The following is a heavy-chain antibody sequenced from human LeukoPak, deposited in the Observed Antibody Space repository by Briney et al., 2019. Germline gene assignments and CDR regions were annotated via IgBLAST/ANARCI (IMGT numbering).Heavy chain of an antibody. CDR1: GFTFSSYA. CDR3: AKVGKPNSPSARYYYYYYYMDV. D-gene: IGHD1-14*01. V-gene: IGHV3-23*01. Sequence: GGSLRLSCAASGFTFSSYAMSWVRQAPGKGLEWVSAISGSGGSTYYADSVKGRFTISRDNSKNTLYLQMNSLRAEDTAVYYCAKVGKPNSPSARYYYYYYYMDVWGKGTTVTISS. CDR2: ISGSGGST. J-gene: IGHJ6*03.